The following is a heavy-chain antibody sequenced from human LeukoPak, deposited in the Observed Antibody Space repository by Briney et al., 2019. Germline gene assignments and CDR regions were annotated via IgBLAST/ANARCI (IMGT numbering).Heavy chain of an antibody. CDR1: GFYFGGHA. CDR3: AKPIEIAVAALGYDAFDI. V-gene: IGHV3-48*04. J-gene: IGHJ3*02. D-gene: IGHD6-19*01. Sequence: PGGSLRLSCVASGFYFGGHAMHWLRQAPGKGLEWVAYITYGSDTIFYADSVKGRFTISRDNAKNSLYLQMNSLRAEDTALYYCAKPIEIAVAALGYDAFDIWGQGTMVTVSS. CDR2: ITYGSDTI.